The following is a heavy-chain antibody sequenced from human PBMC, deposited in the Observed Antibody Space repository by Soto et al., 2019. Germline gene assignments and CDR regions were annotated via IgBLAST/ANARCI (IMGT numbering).Heavy chain of an antibody. CDR1: GFTFSSYA. V-gene: IGHV3-23*01. CDR2: ISGSGGST. J-gene: IGHJ6*02. CDR3: AKNRRDHSSSWYYYYYGMDV. Sequence: EVQLLESGGGLVQPGGSLRLSCAASGFTFSSYAMSWVRQAPGKGLEWVSAISGSGGSTYYADSVKGRFTISRDNSKNTLYLQMNSLRAEDTAVYYFAKNRRDHSSSWYYYYYGMDVWGQGTTVTVSS. D-gene: IGHD6-13*01.